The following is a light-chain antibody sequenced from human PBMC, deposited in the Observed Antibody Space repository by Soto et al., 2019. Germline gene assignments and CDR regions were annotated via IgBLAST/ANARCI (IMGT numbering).Light chain of an antibody. Sequence: DIQMTQSPSSLSASVGDRVTITCRASQSISSYLNWYQQKPGKAPKLLIYAASSLQSGVPSRFSGSGSGTDFTLTISSLXPEDFATYYCQQSYRTPPITFGQGTRLEIK. V-gene: IGKV1-39*01. J-gene: IGKJ5*01. CDR3: QQSYRTPPIT. CDR2: AAS. CDR1: QSISSY.